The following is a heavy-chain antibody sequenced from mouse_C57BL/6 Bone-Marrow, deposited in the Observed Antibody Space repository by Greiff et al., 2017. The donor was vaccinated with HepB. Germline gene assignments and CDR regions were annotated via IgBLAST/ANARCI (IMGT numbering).Heavy chain of an antibody. D-gene: IGHD1-1*01. Sequence: VQLKESGPELVKPGASVKISCKASGYSFTDYNMNWVMQSNGKSLEWIGVINPNYGTTSYNQKFKGKATLTVDQSSSTAYMQLNSLTSEDSAVYYCAPYYYGSSFAYWGQGTLVTVSA. J-gene: IGHJ3*01. CDR3: APYYYGSSFAY. V-gene: IGHV1-39*01. CDR1: GYSFTDYN. CDR2: INPNYGTT.